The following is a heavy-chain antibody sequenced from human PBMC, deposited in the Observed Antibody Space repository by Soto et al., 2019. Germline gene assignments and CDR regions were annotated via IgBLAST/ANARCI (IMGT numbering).Heavy chain of an antibody. Sequence: SETLSLTCTVSGGSISSYYWSWIRQPPGKGLEWIGYIYYSGSTYYNPSLKSRVTISVDTSKNQFSLKLSSVTAADTAVYYCAREPGVWGQGSLVTVSS. D-gene: IGHD3-10*01. V-gene: IGHV4-59*12. J-gene: IGHJ4*02. CDR2: IYYSGST. CDR1: GGSISSYY. CDR3: AREPGV.